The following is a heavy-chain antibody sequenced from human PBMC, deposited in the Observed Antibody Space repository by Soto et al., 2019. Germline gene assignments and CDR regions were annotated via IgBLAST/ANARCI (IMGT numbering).Heavy chain of an antibody. CDR3: AKDTYYHDTTCFDY. J-gene: IGHJ4*02. D-gene: IGHD3-22*01. V-gene: IGHV3-30*18. CDR1: GFIFSSYG. Sequence: GGSLRLSCAASGFIFSSYGMHWVRQAPGKGLEWVAGISYDGSNQYYADSVKGRFTISRDNSKNTLYLQLNSLRAEDTAVYYCAKDTYYHDTTCFDYWGQGTLVTVSS. CDR2: ISYDGSNQ.